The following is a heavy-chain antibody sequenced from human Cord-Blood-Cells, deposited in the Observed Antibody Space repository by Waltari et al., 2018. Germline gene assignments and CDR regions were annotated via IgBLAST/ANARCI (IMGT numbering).Heavy chain of an antibody. CDR2: IYYSGRT. CDR3: ARQRDYYDKGAFDI. Sequence: QVQLQESGPGLVKPSETLSLTCTVSGGSISSYYWSWIRQPPGKGLEWIVYIYYSGRTNDNPSLKSRGAISVDTSKNQFSLKLSSVTAADTAVYYCARQRDYYDKGAFDIWGQGTMVTVSS. J-gene: IGHJ3*02. D-gene: IGHD3-22*01. V-gene: IGHV4-59*08. CDR1: GGSISSYY.